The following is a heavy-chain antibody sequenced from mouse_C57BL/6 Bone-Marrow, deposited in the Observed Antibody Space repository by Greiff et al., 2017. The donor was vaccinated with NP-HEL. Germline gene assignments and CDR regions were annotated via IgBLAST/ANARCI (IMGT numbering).Heavy chain of an antibody. CDR2: IDPENGDT. J-gene: IGHJ3*01. CDR3: TTEGAVRAY. V-gene: IGHV14-4*01. Sequence: EVQLQESGAELVRPGASVKLSCTASGFNIKDDYMHWVKQRPEQGLEWIGWIDPENGDTEYASKFQGKATITADTSSNTAYRQLSSLTSEDTAVYYCTTEGAVRAYWGQGTLVTVSA. CDR1: GFNIKDDY.